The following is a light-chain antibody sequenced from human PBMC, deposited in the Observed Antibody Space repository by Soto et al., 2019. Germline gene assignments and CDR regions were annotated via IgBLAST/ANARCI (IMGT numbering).Light chain of an antibody. V-gene: IGKV3D-7*01. J-gene: IGKJ4*01. Sequence: TVLTQSPATLSLSPGERATLSCRASQSVSRYYLSWYQQRPGQPPRLLIYGASTRATGIPARFSGSGSGADFTLTITRLQLEDFAVYYCQQALSFGGGTRVEIK. CDR3: QQALS. CDR1: QSVSRYY. CDR2: GAS.